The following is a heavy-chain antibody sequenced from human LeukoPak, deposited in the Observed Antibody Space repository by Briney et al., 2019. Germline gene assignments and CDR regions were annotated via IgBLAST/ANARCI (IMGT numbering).Heavy chain of an antibody. J-gene: IGHJ4*02. Sequence: GGSLRLSCAASGFTFSSYAMSWVRQAPGKGLEWVSAISGSGGSTYCADSVKGRFTISRDNSKNTLYLQMNSLRAEDTAMYYCARDLWSGECFDHWGQGTLVTVSS. V-gene: IGHV3-23*01. CDR1: GFTFSSYA. CDR3: ARDLWSGECFDH. CDR2: ISGSGGST. D-gene: IGHD3-10*01.